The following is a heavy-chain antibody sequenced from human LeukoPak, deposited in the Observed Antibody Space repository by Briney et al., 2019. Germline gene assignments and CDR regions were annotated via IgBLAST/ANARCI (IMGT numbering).Heavy chain of an antibody. CDR1: GYGFSTYW. CDR2: IYPGDSDA. J-gene: IGHJ5*02. D-gene: IGHD3-22*01. CDR3: ARLVSSGRFVP. Sequence: GESLKISFKGSGYGFSTYWIGWVRQMPGKGLEWMGIIYPGDSDARYSPSFQGQVTMSADKTISTAYLQWSSLKASDTAMYYCARLVSSGRFVPWGQGTLVTVSS. V-gene: IGHV5-51*01.